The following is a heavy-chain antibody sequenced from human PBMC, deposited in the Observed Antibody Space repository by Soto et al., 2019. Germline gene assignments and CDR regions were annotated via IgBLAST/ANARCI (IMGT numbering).Heavy chain of an antibody. CDR1: GFTFNSYW. CDR3: VRGYFYDNAGPYFDY. D-gene: IGHD3-22*01. Sequence: EVQLVESGGGLVQPGGSLRLSCAASGFTFNSYWMHWVRQAPGKGPVWVSRISGDGSRTRYADSVQGRFTISRDNAKNTLYLQMNSPRAEDTAVYYCVRGYFYDNAGPYFDYWGQGTLVTVSS. J-gene: IGHJ4*02. CDR2: ISGDGSRT. V-gene: IGHV3-74*01.